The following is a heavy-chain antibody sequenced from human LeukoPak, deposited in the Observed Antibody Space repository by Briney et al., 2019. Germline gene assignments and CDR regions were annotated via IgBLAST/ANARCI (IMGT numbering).Heavy chain of an antibody. CDR3: ARDSRGLWFGEFLPDYFDY. Sequence: KPGGSLRLSCAASGFTFSSYEMNWVRQAPGKGLEWVSYISSSGSTIYYADSVKGRFTISRDNAKNSLYLQMNSLRAEDTAVYYCARDSRGLWFGEFLPDYFDYWGQGTLVTVSS. J-gene: IGHJ4*02. CDR2: ISSSGSTI. D-gene: IGHD3-10*01. V-gene: IGHV3-48*03. CDR1: GFTFSSYE.